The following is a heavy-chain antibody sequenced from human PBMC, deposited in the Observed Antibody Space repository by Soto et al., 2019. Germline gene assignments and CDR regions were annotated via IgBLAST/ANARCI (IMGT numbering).Heavy chain of an antibody. J-gene: IGHJ5*02. CDR1: GYIFTSYG. D-gene: IGHD1-26*01. V-gene: IGHV1-18*01. CDR3: ARGGVGDTSGWFDP. Sequence: QIQLVQSGAEVRKPGASVMVSCKASGYIFTSYGMSWVRQAPGQGLEWMGWINAYNGNTNYAQKVQGRINMTTDISTGTAYMELRSLTSDDTAVYYCARGGVGDTSGWFDPWGQGTLVTVSS. CDR2: INAYNGNT.